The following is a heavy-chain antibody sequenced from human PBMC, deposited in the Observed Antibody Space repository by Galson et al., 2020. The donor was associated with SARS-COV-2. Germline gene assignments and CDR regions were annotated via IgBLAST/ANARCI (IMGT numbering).Heavy chain of an antibody. D-gene: IGHD2-21*01. CDR3: ARDLGPAPVIKWCFDL. V-gene: IGHV3-21*01. CDR1: GFTFSDYT. CDR2: IFGSGSHK. Sequence: GESLKISCTASGFTFSDYTMIWVRQAPGKGLEWVSSIFGSGSHKYYADSVKGRFTISRDSAKSSLFLQMNSLGADDTAFYYCARDLGPAPVIKWCFDLWGRGALVTVSS. J-gene: IGHJ2*01.